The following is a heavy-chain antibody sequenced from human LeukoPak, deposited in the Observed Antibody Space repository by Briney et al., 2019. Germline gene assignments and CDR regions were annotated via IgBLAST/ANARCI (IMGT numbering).Heavy chain of an antibody. D-gene: IGHD3-22*01. CDR2: ISAYNGNT. Sequence: GASVKVSCKASGYTFTSYGISWVRQAPGQGLEWMGWISAYNGNTNYAQKLQGRVTMTTDTSTSTAYMELRSLRSDDTAVYYCARDFPLYYYDSSGYYEAGTAFDIWGQGTMVTVSS. CDR3: ARDFPLYYYDSSGYYEAGTAFDI. J-gene: IGHJ3*02. V-gene: IGHV1-18*01. CDR1: GYTFTSYG.